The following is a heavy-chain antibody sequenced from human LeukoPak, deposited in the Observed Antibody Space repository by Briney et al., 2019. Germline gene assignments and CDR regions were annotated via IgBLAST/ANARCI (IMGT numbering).Heavy chain of an antibody. CDR1: GFAFSVYE. J-gene: IGHJ5*02. Sequence: QSGGSLRLSCAASGFAFSVYEMYWVRQAPGKGLEWVSYISSSGGTRYYADSVKGRFTISRDNAKNSLYLQMNSLRAEDTAVYYCARDPKPPITGTTGWFDPWGKGTLVTVSS. CDR2: ISSSGGTR. D-gene: IGHD1-20*01. CDR3: ARDPKPPITGTTGWFDP. V-gene: IGHV3-48*03.